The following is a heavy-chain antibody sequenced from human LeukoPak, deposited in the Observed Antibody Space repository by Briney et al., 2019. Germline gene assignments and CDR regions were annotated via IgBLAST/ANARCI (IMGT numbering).Heavy chain of an antibody. Sequence: PGGSLRLSCAASGFTFSSYAMHWVRQAPGKGLEWVAVISYDGSNKYYADSVKGRFTISRDNSKNTLYLQMNSLRAEDTAVYYCAKPYGDYPSAFDYWGQGTLVTVSS. CDR2: ISYDGSNK. V-gene: IGHV3-30-3*01. J-gene: IGHJ4*02. CDR3: AKPYGDYPSAFDY. D-gene: IGHD4-17*01. CDR1: GFTFSSYA.